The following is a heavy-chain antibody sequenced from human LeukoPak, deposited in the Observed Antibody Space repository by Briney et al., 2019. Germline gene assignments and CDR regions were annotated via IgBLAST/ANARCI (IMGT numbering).Heavy chain of an antibody. CDR3: AKDRSSNWALDY. V-gene: IGHV3-30*18. CDR1: GFTFSSSG. CDR2: ISYDGSGK. D-gene: IGHD1-1*01. J-gene: IGHJ4*02. Sequence: PGRSLRLFCAASGFTFSSSGMHWVRQAPGKGLEWVAVISYDGSGKYYADSVKGRFTISRDNSKNTLYLQMNSLRAEDTAVYYCAKDRSSNWALDYWGQGTLVTVSS.